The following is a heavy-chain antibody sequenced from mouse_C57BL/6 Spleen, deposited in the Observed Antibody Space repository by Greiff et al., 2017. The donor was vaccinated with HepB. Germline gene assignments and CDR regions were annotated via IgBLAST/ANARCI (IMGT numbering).Heavy chain of an antibody. D-gene: IGHD1-1*01. V-gene: IGHV1-81*01. CDR1: GYTFTSYG. J-gene: IGHJ3*01. CDR3: ARSSDYYGSSPAWFAY. CDR2: IYPRSGNT. Sequence: VKLVESGAELARPGASVKLSCKASGYTFTSYGISWVKQRTGQGLEWIGEIYPRSGNTYYNEKFKGKATLTADKSSSTAYMELRSLTSEDSAVYFCARSSDYYGSSPAWFAYWGQGTLVTVSA.